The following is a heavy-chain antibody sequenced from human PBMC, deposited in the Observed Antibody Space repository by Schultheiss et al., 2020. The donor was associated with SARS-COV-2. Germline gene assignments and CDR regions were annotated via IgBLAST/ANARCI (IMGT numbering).Heavy chain of an antibody. J-gene: IGHJ2*01. V-gene: IGHV3-33*08. D-gene: IGHD3-22*01. CDR2: IWYDGSNK. CDR3: ARGPIDSSGYYYDWYFDL. CDR1: GLAFSNYW. Sequence: GGSLRLSCTTSGLAFSNYWMHWVRQAPGQGLVWVAVIWYDGSNKFYADSVKGRFTISRDNSKNTLYLQMNTLRAEDTAVYYCARGPIDSSGYYYDWYFDLWGRGTLVTVSS.